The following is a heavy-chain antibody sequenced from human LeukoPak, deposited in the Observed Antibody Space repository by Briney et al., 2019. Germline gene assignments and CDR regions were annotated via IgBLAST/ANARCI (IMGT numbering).Heavy chain of an antibody. CDR1: GFTFSSYA. Sequence: PGGSLRLSCAASGFTFSSYAMSWVRQAPGKGLEWVAVIWYDGSNKYYADSVKGRFTISRDNSKNTLYLQMNSLRAEDTAVYYCARDRLSSSWPIPTGSYGMDVWGQGTTVTVSS. J-gene: IGHJ6*02. V-gene: IGHV3-33*08. CDR3: ARDRLSSSWPIPTGSYGMDV. D-gene: IGHD6-13*01. CDR2: IWYDGSNK.